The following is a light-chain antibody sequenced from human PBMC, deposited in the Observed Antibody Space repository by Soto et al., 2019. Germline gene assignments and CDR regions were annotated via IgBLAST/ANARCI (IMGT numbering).Light chain of an antibody. Sequence: QSALTQPASVSGSPGQSITISCTGTSSDIGGYNYVSWYQQYPGKAPKLMIFGVSDRPSGVSNRFSGSKSGTTASLTISGLQSEDEVDYYCSSYKTSSTVVVFGGGTKVTVL. J-gene: IGLJ2*01. CDR3: SSYKTSSTVVV. V-gene: IGLV2-14*01. CDR2: GVS. CDR1: SSDIGGYNY.